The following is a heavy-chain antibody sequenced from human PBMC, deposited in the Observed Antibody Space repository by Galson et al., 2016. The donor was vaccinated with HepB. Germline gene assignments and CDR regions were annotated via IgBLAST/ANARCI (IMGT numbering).Heavy chain of an antibody. D-gene: IGHD3-22*01. CDR2: IYSDGST. J-gene: IGHJ3*01. CDR3: ARDPYYYDSRGYTTGFDV. Sequence: SLRLSCAASGFIVNNNYMNWVRQAPGKGLEWVSVIYSDGSTYYADSVKGRFTNSEDNSKNMLYLQMNTLRAEDTAVYYCARDPYYYDSRGYTTGFDVWGQGTMVTVSS. CDR1: GFIVNNNY. V-gene: IGHV3-53*01.